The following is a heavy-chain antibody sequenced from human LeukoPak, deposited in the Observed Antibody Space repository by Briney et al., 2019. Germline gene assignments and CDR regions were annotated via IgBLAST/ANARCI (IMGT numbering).Heavy chain of an antibody. Sequence: GGSLRLSCAASGFTFSSYAMSWVRQAPGKGLEWVSAISGSGGSTYYADSVKGRFTISRDNAKNTLYLQMNSLRAEDTAVYYCARGRADYDFWSGPPRPFDYWGQGTLVTVSS. CDR3: ARGRADYDFWSGPPRPFDY. V-gene: IGHV3-23*01. CDR1: GFTFSSYA. D-gene: IGHD3-3*01. CDR2: ISGSGGST. J-gene: IGHJ4*02.